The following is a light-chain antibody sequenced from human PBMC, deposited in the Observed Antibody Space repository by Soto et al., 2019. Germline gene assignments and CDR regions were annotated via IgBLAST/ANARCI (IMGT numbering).Light chain of an antibody. Sequence: DIQITQSPSTLSASVGYTVTITCRASQSISSWLASYQQKPGKAPKLLIYKSSSLESGVPSRFSGSGSGTEFTLTISSLQPDDFATYYCQQYNSPYTFGQGTKLEIK. CDR1: QSISSW. J-gene: IGKJ2*01. CDR3: QQYNSPYT. CDR2: KSS. V-gene: IGKV1-5*03.